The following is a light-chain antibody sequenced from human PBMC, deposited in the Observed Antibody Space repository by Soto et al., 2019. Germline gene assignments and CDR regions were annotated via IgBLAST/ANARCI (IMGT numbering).Light chain of an antibody. J-gene: IGKJ1*01. CDR2: GAS. CDR3: QQYGSSPT. Sequence: EILLTQSPGTLSLSPGERATLSCRASQTVTSSYLAWYQQKPGEAPRLLIYGASSRATGIPDRLRGSGSGTDFTLPIRRLEPEDFAVYSCQQYGSSPTFGQGTKVDIK. CDR1: QTVTSSY. V-gene: IGKV3-20*01.